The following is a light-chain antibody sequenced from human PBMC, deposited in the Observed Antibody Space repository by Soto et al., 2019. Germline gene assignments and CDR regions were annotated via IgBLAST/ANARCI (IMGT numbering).Light chain of an antibody. Sequence: QSVLTQPISVSVSPGQSITSSCTGNSNDIGTYDYVCWYQQHPGKAPRLLIHGVHNRSPGISGRFSASKSGLTASLTISGLQAEDEADYYCTAFSANRVYLFGPGTKVTVL. J-gene: IGLJ1*01. CDR1: SNDIGTYDY. CDR2: GVH. CDR3: TAFSANRVYL. V-gene: IGLV2-14*01.